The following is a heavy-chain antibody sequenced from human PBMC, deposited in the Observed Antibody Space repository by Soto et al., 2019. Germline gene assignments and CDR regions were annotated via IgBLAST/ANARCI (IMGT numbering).Heavy chain of an antibody. CDR2: ISGSGAWT. D-gene: IGHD3-10*01. CDR1: GFTFNIYA. Sequence: GGSLRLSCAASGFTFNIYAMSWVRQAPGKGPEWVSSISGSGAWTFYTDSVKGRFTISRDNSRNTLYLQMNSLRADDTAVYYCAKDRPNYYDASGHYYRPGGDYWGQGTLVTVSS. V-gene: IGHV3-23*01. CDR3: AKDRPNYYDASGHYYRPGGDY. J-gene: IGHJ4*02.